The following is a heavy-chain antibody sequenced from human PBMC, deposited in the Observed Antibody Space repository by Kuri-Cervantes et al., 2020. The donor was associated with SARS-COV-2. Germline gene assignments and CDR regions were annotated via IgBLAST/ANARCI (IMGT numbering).Heavy chain of an antibody. Sequence: ESLKISCAVSGYSISSGYYWGWIRQPPGKGLEWIGSIYHSGSTYYNPSLKSRVTISVDTSKNQFSLKLSSVTAADTAVYYCASIKSYYYYMDVWGKGTTVTVSS. V-gene: IGHV4-38-2*01. J-gene: IGHJ6*03. CDR3: ASIKSYYYYMDV. CDR2: IYHSGST. CDR1: GYSISSGYY.